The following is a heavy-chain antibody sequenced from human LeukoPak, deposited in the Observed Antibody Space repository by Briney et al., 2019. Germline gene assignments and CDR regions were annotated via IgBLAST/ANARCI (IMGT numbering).Heavy chain of an antibody. Sequence: SETLSLTCTVSGGSISSSSYYWSWIRQPPGKGLEWIGYIYYSGSTNYNPSLKSRVTISVDTSKNQFSLKLSSVTAADTAVYYCASNSMVRGANRFYYGMDVWGQGTTVTVSS. CDR1: GGSISSSSYY. CDR3: ASNSMVRGANRFYYGMDV. J-gene: IGHJ6*02. V-gene: IGHV4-61*01. CDR2: IYYSGST. D-gene: IGHD3-10*01.